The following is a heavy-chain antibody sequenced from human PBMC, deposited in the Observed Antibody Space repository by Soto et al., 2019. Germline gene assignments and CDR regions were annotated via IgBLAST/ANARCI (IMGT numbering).Heavy chain of an antibody. D-gene: IGHD1-20*01. J-gene: IGHJ4*02. Sequence: PXATLTLTCAVSGGSISGSYYDWGWLRQSPGRGPEWIGSVFYTGFTSYNPSLESRVSVSVDTSKNQFSLKVSAVTAADTAVYYCASSQKGYNWNYFDHWGQGALVTVSS. CDR2: VFYTGFT. CDR1: GGSISGSYYD. V-gene: IGHV4-39*01. CDR3: ASSQKGYNWNYFDH.